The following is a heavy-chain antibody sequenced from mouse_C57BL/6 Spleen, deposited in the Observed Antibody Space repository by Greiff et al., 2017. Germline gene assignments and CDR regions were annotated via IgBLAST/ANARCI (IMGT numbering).Heavy chain of an antibody. D-gene: IGHD2-3*01. CDR2: INPGSGGT. CDR1: GYAFTNYL. Sequence: QVQLQQSGAELVRPGTSVKVSCKASGYAFTNYLLEWVKQRPGQGLEWIGVINPGSGGTNYNEKFKGKATLTADKSSSTAYMQLSSLTSEDSAVYFCARSLDGYYGYWGQGTTLTVSS. J-gene: IGHJ2*01. V-gene: IGHV1-54*01. CDR3: ARSLDGYYGY.